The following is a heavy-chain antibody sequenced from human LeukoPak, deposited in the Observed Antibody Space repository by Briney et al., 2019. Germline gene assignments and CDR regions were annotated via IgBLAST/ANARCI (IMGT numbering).Heavy chain of an antibody. CDR1: GFTVSGNY. CDR2: IYRGGNT. J-gene: IGHJ4*02. CDR3: ARDPGYGLGVDYGDY. V-gene: IGHV3-66*01. D-gene: IGHD3-10*01. Sequence: HPGGSLRLSCAASGFTVSGNYMSWVRQAPGKGLEWLSVIYRGGNTYYADSVKGRFTISRDSSKNTVFPQMDSLRAEDTAVYYCARDPGYGLGVDYGDYWGQGTLVTVSS.